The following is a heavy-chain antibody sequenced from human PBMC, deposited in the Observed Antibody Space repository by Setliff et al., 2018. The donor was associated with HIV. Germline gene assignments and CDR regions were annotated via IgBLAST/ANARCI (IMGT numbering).Heavy chain of an antibody. CDR2: IKEDGSEK. J-gene: IGHJ6*03. CDR3: ARGFSSSWYYYHMDV. D-gene: IGHD6-13*01. CDR1: GFTLGSDW. Sequence: GGSLRLSCAASGFTLGSDWMSWVRQAPGKGLEWVASIKEDGSEKYYVDSLKGRFTISRDTAKNTLYLQVNSLRAEDTAVYYCARGFSSSWYYYHMDVWGKGTTVTVSS. V-gene: IGHV3-7*01.